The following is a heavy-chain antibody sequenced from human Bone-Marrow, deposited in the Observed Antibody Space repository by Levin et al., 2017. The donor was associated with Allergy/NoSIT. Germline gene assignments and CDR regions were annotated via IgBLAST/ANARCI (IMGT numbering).Heavy chain of an antibody. CDR3: ARVDKHQLILGIDN. V-gene: IGHV1-2*02. CDR1: GYTFSDYY. CDR2: INPNSGGT. J-gene: IGHJ4*02. Sequence: ASVKVSCKASGYTFSDYYLHWVRQAPGERLEWMGWINPNSGGTNYAQTFQGRISMTTDTSINTAYMELSSLTPDDTAHYYCARVDKHQLILGIDNWGQGTLVTVSS. D-gene: IGHD7-27*01.